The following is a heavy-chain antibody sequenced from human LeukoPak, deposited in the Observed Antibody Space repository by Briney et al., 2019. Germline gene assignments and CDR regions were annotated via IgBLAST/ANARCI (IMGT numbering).Heavy chain of an antibody. CDR1: GYTFTSYG. Sequence: GASVKVSCKASGYTFTSYGISWVRQAPGQGLEWMGWISAYNGNTNYAQKLQGRVTMTTDTSTSTAYMELTSLRSDDTAVYYCARAAWDILVVTAHFDYWGQGTLVTVSS. CDR2: ISAYNGNT. D-gene: IGHD2-21*02. CDR3: ARAAWDILVVTAHFDY. J-gene: IGHJ4*02. V-gene: IGHV1-18*01.